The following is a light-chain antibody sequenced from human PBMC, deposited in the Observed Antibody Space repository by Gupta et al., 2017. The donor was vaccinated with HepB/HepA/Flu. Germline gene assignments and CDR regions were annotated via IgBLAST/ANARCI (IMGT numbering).Light chain of an antibody. CDR1: NDINGS. J-gene: IGKJ1*01. Sequence: DIQWTQSPSSVSASLGDRASLAFRASNDINGSLAWYKQIPGEVPKLLIYGTSRLENGVPSRFSGRGSGTEFTLTISGVQPEDVATYYCKQSMSFPWKFGQGTKVDI. V-gene: IGKV1-12*01. CDR3: KQSMSFPWK. CDR2: GTS.